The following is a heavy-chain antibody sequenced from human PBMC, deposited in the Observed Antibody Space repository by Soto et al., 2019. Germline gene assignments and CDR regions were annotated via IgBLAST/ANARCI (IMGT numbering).Heavy chain of an antibody. V-gene: IGHV4-30-2*01. CDR1: GGSISSGGYS. CDR3: ARGAPPGNWFDP. Sequence: QLQLQESGSGLVKPSQTLSLTCAVSGGSISSGGYSWSWIRQPPGKGLEWIGYIYHSGSTYYNPSLTSRVTISVDRSKNQFSLKLSPVTAADTAVYSCARGAPPGNWFDPWGQGTLVTVSS. J-gene: IGHJ5*02. CDR2: IYHSGST.